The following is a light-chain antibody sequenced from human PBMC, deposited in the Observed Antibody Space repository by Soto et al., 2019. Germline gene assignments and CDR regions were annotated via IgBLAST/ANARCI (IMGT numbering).Light chain of an antibody. CDR2: GAS. CDR1: QSVSSSY. V-gene: IGKV3-20*01. CDR3: QQYGRSSRT. J-gene: IGKJ1*01. Sequence: EIVLTQSPGTLSLSPGERATLSFRASQSVSSSYLAWYQQKPGQAPRLLIYGASSRATGIPDRFSGSGSGTDFTLTISRLEPEDFAVYYCQQYGRSSRTFGQGTKVDI.